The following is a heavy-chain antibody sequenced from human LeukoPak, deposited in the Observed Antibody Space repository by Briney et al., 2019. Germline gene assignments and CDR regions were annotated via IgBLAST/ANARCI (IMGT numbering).Heavy chain of an antibody. CDR1: GYNFRAYY. CDR3: GRGVQSFDP. Sequence: ASVKVSCKASGYNFRAYYIHWVRQAPGRGLEWLGYIRPMTGDTNYAQKFQDRVTFSMDTSTATAYMELRSLRSDDTAFYYCGRGVQSFDPWGQGTLVTVSS. J-gene: IGHJ5*02. CDR2: IRPMTGDT. V-gene: IGHV1-2*02.